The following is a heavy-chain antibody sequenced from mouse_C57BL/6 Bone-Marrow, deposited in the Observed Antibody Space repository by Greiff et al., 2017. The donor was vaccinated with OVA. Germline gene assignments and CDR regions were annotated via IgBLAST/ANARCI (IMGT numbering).Heavy chain of an antibody. CDR1: GYTFTSYW. Sequence: QVQLQQPGAELVKPGASVKLSCKASGYTFTSYWMHWVKQRPGQGLEWIGMIHPNSGSTNYNEKFKSKATLTVDKSSSTAYMQLSSLTSEDSAVYYCARSNYYGISDYAMGYWGQGTSVTASS. D-gene: IGHD1-1*01. J-gene: IGHJ4*01. CDR3: ARSNYYGISDYAMGY. CDR2: IHPNSGST. V-gene: IGHV1-64*01.